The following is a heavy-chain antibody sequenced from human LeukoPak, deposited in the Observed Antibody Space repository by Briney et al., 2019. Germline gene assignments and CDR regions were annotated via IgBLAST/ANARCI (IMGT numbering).Heavy chain of an antibody. CDR3: ARAVTTVTLVPDY. CDR1: GYTFTGYY. CDR2: INPNSGGT. V-gene: IGHV1-2*02. D-gene: IGHD4-17*01. J-gene: IGHJ4*02. Sequence: ASVKVSCKASGYTFTGYYMHWVRQAPGQGLEWMGWINPNSGGTNYAQKFQGRVTMTRDTSISTAYMELSRLRSDDTAVYYCARAVTTVTLVPDYWGQGTLVTVSS.